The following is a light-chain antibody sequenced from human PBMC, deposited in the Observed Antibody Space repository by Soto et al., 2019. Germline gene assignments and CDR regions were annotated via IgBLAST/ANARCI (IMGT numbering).Light chain of an antibody. CDR2: DVS. CDR3: SAYTSSSPYV. Sequence: QSALTQPASVSGSPGQSSTISCTGTSSDVGGYNYVSWYQQHPGKAPKLMIYDVSNRPSGVSNRFSGSKSGNTASLTISGLQAEDEADYYCSAYTSSSPYVFGTGTKVTV. J-gene: IGLJ1*01. V-gene: IGLV2-14*01. CDR1: SSDVGGYNY.